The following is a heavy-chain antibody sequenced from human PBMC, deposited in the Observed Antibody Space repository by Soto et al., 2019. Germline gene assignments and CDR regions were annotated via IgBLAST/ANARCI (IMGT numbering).Heavy chain of an antibody. CDR1: GFTFDDYA. V-gene: IGHV3-9*01. CDR3: AKDDYDFWSGYYYGMDV. J-gene: IGHJ6*02. Sequence: GGSLRLSCAASGFTFDDYAMHWVRQAPGKGLEWVSGISWNSGSIGYADSVKGRSTISRDNAKNSLYLQMNSLRAEDTALYYCAKDDYDFWSGYYYGMDVWGQGTTVTVSS. CDR2: ISWNSGSI. D-gene: IGHD3-3*01.